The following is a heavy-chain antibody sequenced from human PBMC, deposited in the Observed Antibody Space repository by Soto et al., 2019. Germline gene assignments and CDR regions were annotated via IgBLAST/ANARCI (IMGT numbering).Heavy chain of an antibody. D-gene: IGHD4-4*01. J-gene: IGHJ6*02. CDR2: IRSKAYGGTT. CDR3: TRGTSKYVMDG. V-gene: IGHV3-49*04. CDR1: VFTFGDYA. Sequence: SVRLSCTGSVFTFGDYAMSCVRRSPGKGLEWVGFIRSKAYGGTTEWAASVRGRFTFSRDDPKRIAYLQMNSLKTEDTGVYWCTRGTSKYVMDGLGQGTTVIVSS.